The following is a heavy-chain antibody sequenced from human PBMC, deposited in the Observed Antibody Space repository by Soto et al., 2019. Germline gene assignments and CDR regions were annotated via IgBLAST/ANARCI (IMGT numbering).Heavy chain of an antibody. J-gene: IGHJ5*02. CDR1: GGTFSSYS. Sequence: GASVKVSCKASGGTFSSYSISWVRQAPGQGLEWMGGIIPIFGTANYAQKFQGRVTITADESTSTAYMELSSLRSEDTAVYYCARYLYSSSSSGLNWFDPWGQGTLVTVSS. V-gene: IGHV1-69*13. CDR3: ARYLYSSSSSGLNWFDP. D-gene: IGHD6-6*01. CDR2: IIPIFGTA.